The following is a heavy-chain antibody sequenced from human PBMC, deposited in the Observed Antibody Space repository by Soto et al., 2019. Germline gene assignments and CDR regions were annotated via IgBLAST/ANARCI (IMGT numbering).Heavy chain of an antibody. J-gene: IGHJ4*02. CDR2: ISSSGTGT. CDR3: ARDSHGDYPENYFDY. V-gene: IGHV3-48*02. CDR1: GFTFSRYS. Sequence: GGSLRLSCAVSGFTFSRYSMSWVRQAPGKGLEWVSYISSSGTGTYYADSVTGRFTISRDNAKNSLSLQMNSLRDDDTAVYYCARDSHGDYPENYFDYWGQGTLVSVSS. D-gene: IGHD4-17*01.